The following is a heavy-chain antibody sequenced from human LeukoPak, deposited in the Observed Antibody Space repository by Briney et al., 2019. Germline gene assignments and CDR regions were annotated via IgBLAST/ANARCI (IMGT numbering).Heavy chain of an antibody. V-gene: IGHV3-23*01. D-gene: IGHD3-16*02. CDR3: AKGYYDYIWGSYRSDAFDI. Sequence: GGSLRLSCAASGFTVSSNYMSWVRQAPGKGLEWVSVISGSGGLTYHADSVKGRFTVSRDNSKNTLYLQMNSLRAEDTAVYSCAKGYYDYIWGSYRSDAFDIWGQGTMATVSS. CDR1: GFTVSSNY. J-gene: IGHJ3*02. CDR2: ISGSGGLT.